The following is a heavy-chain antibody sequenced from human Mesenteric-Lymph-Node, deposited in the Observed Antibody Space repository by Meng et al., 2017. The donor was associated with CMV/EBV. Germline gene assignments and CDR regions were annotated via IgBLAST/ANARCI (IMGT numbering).Heavy chain of an antibody. D-gene: IGHD3-22*01. V-gene: IGHV3-21*01. CDR1: GFKFDDYG. CDR3: ARDTGYYDSSGYYPETSDY. J-gene: IGHJ4*02. Sequence: GESLKISCATSGFKFDDYGMSWVRQAPGKGLEWVSSISSSSSYIYYADSVKGRFTISRDNAKNSLYLQMNSLRAEDTAVYYCARDTGYYDSSGYYPETSDYWGQGTLVTVSS. CDR2: ISSSSSYI.